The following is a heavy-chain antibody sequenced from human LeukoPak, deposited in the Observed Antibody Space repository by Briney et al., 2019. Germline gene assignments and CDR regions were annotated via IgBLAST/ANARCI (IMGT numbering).Heavy chain of an antibody. V-gene: IGHV3-21*01. CDR2: INSDSSLM. D-gene: IGHD3-16*01. J-gene: IGHJ4*02. Sequence: GGSLRLSCAASGFAFNFYAMAWVRQAPGKGLQWVSSINSDSSLMFYAESVKGRFTISRDNARNSLYLQMNSLRAEDTAVYYCIRDLFDDYSLDYWGQGALVTVSS. CDR1: GFAFNFYA. CDR3: IRDLFDDYSLDY.